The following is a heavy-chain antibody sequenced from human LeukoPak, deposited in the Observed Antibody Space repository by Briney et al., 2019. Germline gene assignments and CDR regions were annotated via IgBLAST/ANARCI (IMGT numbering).Heavy chain of an antibody. CDR2: INHSGST. D-gene: IGHD3-10*01. Sequence: SETLSLTCAVYSGSFSGYYWSWIRQPPGKGLEWIGEINHSGSTNYNPSLKSRVTMSVDTSKNQFSLKLSSVTAADTAVHYCARDQYYYGSGSLYMDVWGKGTTVTISS. V-gene: IGHV4-34*01. CDR3: ARDQYYYGSGSLYMDV. CDR1: SGSFSGYY. J-gene: IGHJ6*03.